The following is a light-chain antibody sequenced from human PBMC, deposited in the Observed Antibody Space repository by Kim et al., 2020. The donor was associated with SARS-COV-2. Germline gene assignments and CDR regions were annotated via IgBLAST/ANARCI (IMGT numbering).Light chain of an antibody. CDR2: GAS. J-gene: IGKJ1*01. CDR1: QSLYSNI. CDR3: QHYGDAPWT. V-gene: IGKV3-20*01. Sequence: LSPGERATLSCRARQSLYSNILAWYQHKPGQSPRLLIYGASSRATGIPDRFSGSGSGTDFTLTISRLEPEDFAVYYCQHYGDAPWTFGQGTKLEI.